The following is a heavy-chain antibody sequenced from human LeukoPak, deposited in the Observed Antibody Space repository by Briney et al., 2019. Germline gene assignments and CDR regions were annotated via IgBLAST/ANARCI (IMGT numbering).Heavy chain of an antibody. CDR2: IHPNDAST. CDR1: GYIFASYW. J-gene: IGHJ4*02. CDR3: ARHNNWGFDY. Sequence: AGESLKISCKASGYIFASYWIGWVRQLSGKGLEWMAIIHPNDASTTYSPSFQGQVIISADKSISTAYLQWSTLKASDTAIYYCARHNNWGFDYWDRGTLLTVSS. D-gene: IGHD7-27*01. V-gene: IGHV5-51*01.